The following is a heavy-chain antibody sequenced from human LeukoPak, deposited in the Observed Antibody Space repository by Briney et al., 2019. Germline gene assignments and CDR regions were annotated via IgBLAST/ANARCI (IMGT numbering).Heavy chain of an antibody. Sequence: GGSLRLSCAASGFTLSTYWMSWVRQAPGKGLEWVANIEGDGSDKNYRDSVKGRFSISRDSAKNSLYLQMNSLTAEDTGVYYCAKPGVNWNWFDPWGQGTLVTVSS. CDR3: AKPGVNWNWFDP. CDR1: GFTLSTYW. D-gene: IGHD1-20*01. J-gene: IGHJ5*02. V-gene: IGHV3-7*01. CDR2: IEGDGSDK.